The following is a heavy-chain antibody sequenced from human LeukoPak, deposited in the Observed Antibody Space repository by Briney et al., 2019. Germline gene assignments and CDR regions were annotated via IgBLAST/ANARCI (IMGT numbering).Heavy chain of an antibody. J-gene: IGHJ2*01. V-gene: IGHV1-46*01. Sequence: ASVKVSCKASGYTFTSYGINWVRQATGQGLEWMGIINPSGGSTSYAQKFQGRVTMTRDTSTSTVYMELSSLRSEDTAVYYCARDDPATAPRYFDLWGRGTLVTVSS. D-gene: IGHD5-12*01. CDR2: INPSGGST. CDR1: GYTFTSYG. CDR3: ARDDPATAPRYFDL.